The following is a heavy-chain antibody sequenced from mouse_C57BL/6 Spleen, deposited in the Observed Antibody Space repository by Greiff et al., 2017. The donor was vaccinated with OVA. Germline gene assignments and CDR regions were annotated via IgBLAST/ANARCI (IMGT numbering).Heavy chain of an antibody. CDR2: ISSGGDYI. V-gene: IGHV5-9-1*02. CDR3: TRPDGYYSWFAY. D-gene: IGHD2-3*01. CDR1: GFTFSSYA. Sequence: VESGEGLVKPGGSLKLSCAASGFTFSSYAMSWVRQTPEKRLEWVAYISSGGDYIYYADTVKGRFTISRDNARNTLYLQMNSLKSEDTAMYYCTRPDGYYSWFAYWGQGTLVTVSA. J-gene: IGHJ3*01.